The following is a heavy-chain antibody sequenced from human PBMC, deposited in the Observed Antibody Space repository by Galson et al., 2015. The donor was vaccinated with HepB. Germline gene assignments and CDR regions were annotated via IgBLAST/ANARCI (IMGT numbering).Heavy chain of an antibody. D-gene: IGHD3-3*01. V-gene: IGHV3-15*01. CDR1: GFNVDNAW. CDR2: IRSKSDGGET. CDR3: TTVATISGVMRDY. J-gene: IGHJ4*02. Sequence: SLRLSCAVSGFNVDNAWMSWVRQAPGKGLEWVGRIRSKSDGGETKYAAPVKGRFTISREDLTNTLSLQMMSLKIGDTAVYYCTTVATISGVMRDYWGQGTLVTVSS.